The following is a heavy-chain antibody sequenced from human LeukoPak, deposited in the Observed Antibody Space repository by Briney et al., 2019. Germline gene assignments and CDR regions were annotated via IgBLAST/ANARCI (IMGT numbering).Heavy chain of an antibody. J-gene: IGHJ4*02. CDR1: GGSISSYY. V-gene: IGHV4-4*07. Sequence: WETLSLTCTVSGGSISSYYWSWIPQPAGKGLEWIGRIYTSGSTNSNPSLKSRVTMSVDTSKNQFSLNLSSVTAADTAVYYCARGGYSSSWYPTDYWGQGTLVTVSS. CDR2: IYTSGST. CDR3: ARGGYSSSWYPTDY. D-gene: IGHD6-13*01.